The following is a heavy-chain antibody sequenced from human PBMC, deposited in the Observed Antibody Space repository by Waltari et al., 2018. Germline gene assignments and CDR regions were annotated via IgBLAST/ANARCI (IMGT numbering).Heavy chain of an antibody. CDR1: GFVVIENY. CDR3: ARHFRGVLGSYFDYLDY. V-gene: IGHV3-53*01. D-gene: IGHD3-10*01. Sequence: EVQLVESGGGLVQAGGSLRLSCAAAGFVVIENYVGWVRQAPGKGLEWVSVLQSGGEPLYSDSVRGRFTFSRDDSKGTFYLQMTNLRVEDTAMYYCARHFRGVLGSYFDYLDYWGQGTLVTVSS. CDR2: LQSGGEP. J-gene: IGHJ4*02.